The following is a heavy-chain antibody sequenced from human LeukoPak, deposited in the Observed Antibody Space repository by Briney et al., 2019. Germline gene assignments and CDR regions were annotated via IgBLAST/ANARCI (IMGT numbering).Heavy chain of an antibody. CDR1: GYTFAGYY. D-gene: IGHD6-19*01. CDR3: ARDLAGTGKNY. V-gene: IGHV1-2*02. J-gene: IGHJ4*02. Sequence: ASVKVSCKASGYTFAGYYMHWVRQGPGQGLEWMGWINPNSGGTNYAQKFQGRVTMTRDTSISTAYMELSRLRSDDTAVYYCARDLAGTGKNYWGQGTLVTVSS. CDR2: INPNSGGT.